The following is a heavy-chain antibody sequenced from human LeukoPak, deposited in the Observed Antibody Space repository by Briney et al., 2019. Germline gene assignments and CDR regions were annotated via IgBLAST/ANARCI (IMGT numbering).Heavy chain of an antibody. CDR1: GGVFNNYA. CDR3: AYSSGSFDY. J-gene: IGHJ4*02. Sequence: ASVKVSCKASGGVFNNYAISWVRQAPGQGLEWMGGIIPIFGTPNYAQKFQGRVTITADKSTSTAYMELSSLRSEDTAVYYCAYSSGSFDYWGQGTLVTVSS. D-gene: IGHD6-25*01. V-gene: IGHV1-69*06. CDR2: IIPIFGTP.